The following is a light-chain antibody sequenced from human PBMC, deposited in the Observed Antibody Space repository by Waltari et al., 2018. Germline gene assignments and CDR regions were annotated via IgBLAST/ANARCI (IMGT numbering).Light chain of an antibody. CDR2: KGN. J-gene: IGLJ3*02. CDR3: SIYMGSGIWV. V-gene: IGLV8-61*01. Sequence: QTVVTQEPSLSVSPGGTVTLTCALSSGSVSSTSYATWYQQTPGQPPRTLVDKGNRRSSGVPDRFSGTILGNKAALTITGAQADDEADYYCSIYMGSGIWVFGGGTKLTVL. CDR1: SGSVSSTSY.